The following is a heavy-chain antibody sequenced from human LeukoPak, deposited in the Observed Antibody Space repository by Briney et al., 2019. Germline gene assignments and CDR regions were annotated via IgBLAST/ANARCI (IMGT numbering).Heavy chain of an antibody. J-gene: IGHJ4*02. CDR1: GGSISSDY. V-gene: IGHV4-4*09. CDR2: IYTSGST. D-gene: IGHD6-6*01. Sequence: TSETLSLTCTVSGGSISSDYWSWIRLPPGKGLEWIGYIYTSGSTNYNPSLKSRVTISVDTSKNQFSLKLSSVTAADTAVYYCARHDIRRSSSSYFDYWGQGTLVSVSS. CDR3: ARHDIRRSSSSYFDY.